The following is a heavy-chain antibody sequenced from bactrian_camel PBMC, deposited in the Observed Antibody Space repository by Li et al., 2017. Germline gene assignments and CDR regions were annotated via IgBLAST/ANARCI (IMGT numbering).Heavy chain of an antibody. D-gene: IGHD6*01. J-gene: IGHJ4*01. CDR2: IDTEGTV. CDR3: AAAAFYVGGNWYSSATYHY. Sequence: VQLVESGGGAVQAGGSLRLSCAGTGTTIRAYCMSWSRQLPGQEREALATIDTEGTVTYVDSVKGRFTITRDKARDLVYLQMNGLQPEDTGVYYCAAAAFYVGGNWYSSATYHYWGQGTQVTVS. CDR1: GTTIRAYC. V-gene: IGHV3S53*01.